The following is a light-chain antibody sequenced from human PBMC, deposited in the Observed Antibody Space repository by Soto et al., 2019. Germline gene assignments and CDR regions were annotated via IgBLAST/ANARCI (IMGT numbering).Light chain of an antibody. J-gene: IGKJ5*01. CDR1: QIVSTNY. V-gene: IGKV3-20*01. CDR2: GAS. Sequence: EIGLTQSPGTLSLSPGERATLSCRTSQIVSTNYLAWYQQKPGQAPRLLIYGASNRATGIPDRFSGTGSGTEFTLTIASLQSEDFAVYYCQQYYNWPPITFGQGTRLEIK. CDR3: QQYYNWPPIT.